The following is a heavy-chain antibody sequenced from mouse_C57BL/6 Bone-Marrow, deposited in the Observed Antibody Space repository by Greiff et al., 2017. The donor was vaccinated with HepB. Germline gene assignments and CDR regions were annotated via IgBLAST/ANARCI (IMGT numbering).Heavy chain of an antibody. CDR2: IWSGGST. D-gene: IGHD2-3*01. CDR3: ASQPDGYYGYAMDY. V-gene: IGHV2-2*01. CDR1: GFSLTSYG. J-gene: IGHJ4*01. Sequence: VQLQQSGPGLVQPSQSLSITCPVSGFSLTSYGVHWVRQSPGKGLEWLGVIWSGGSTDYNAAFISRLSISKDNSKSQVFFKMNSLQADDTAIYYCASQPDGYYGYAMDYWGQGTSVTVSS.